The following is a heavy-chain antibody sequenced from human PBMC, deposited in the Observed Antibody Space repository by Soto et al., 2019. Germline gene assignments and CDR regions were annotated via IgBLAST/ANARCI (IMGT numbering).Heavy chain of an antibody. CDR2: IYYSGST. CDR3: ARVVPYSSGWSNWFDP. CDR1: GGSISSGGYY. V-gene: IGHV4-31*03. J-gene: IGHJ5*02. D-gene: IGHD6-19*01. Sequence: SETLSLTCTVSGGSISSGGYYWSWIRQHPGKGLEWIGYIYYSGSTYYNPSLKSRVTISVDTSKNQFSLKLSYVTAADTAVYYCARVVPYSSGWSNWFDPWGQGTLVTVSS.